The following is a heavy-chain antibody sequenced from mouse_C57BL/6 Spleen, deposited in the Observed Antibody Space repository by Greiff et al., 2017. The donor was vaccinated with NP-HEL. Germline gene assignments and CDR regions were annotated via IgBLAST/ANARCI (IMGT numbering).Heavy chain of an antibody. J-gene: IGHJ1*03. CDR1: GFTFSNYW. V-gene: IGHV6-3*01. D-gene: IGHD1-1*01. Sequence: EVKVEESGGGLVQPGGSMKLSCVASGFTFSNYWMNWVRQSPEKGLEWVAQIRLKSDNYATHYAESVKGRFTISRDDSKSSVYLQMNNLRAEDTGSYYCTDTTVVATHWYFDVWGTGTTVTVSS. CDR3: TDTTVVATHWYFDV. CDR2: IRLKSDNYAT.